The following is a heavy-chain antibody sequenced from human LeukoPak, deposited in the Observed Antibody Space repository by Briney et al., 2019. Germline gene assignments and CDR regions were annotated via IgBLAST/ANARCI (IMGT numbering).Heavy chain of an antibody. V-gene: IGHV4-34*01. CDR1: GGSFSGYY. CDR3: ARASAPLGYDFWSGRKNWFDP. CDR2: INHSGST. Sequence: KPSKNLSLTCAVYGGSFSGYYWSWIRQPPGKGLEWLGEINHSGSTNYNPSLKSRVTISVDTSKNQFSLKLSSVTAADTAVYYCARASAPLGYDFWSGRKNWFDPWGQGTLVTVSS. J-gene: IGHJ5*02. D-gene: IGHD3-3*01.